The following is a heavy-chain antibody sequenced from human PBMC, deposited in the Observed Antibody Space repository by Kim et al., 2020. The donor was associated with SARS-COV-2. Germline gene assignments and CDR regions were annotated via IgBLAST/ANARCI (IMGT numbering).Heavy chain of an antibody. CDR2: IYFDGSKQ. CDR3: ARRGEGSYYFYT. CDR1: GSTFGSYA. J-gene: IGHJ4*02. D-gene: IGHD3-16*01. Sequence: GGSLRLSCAASGSTFGSYAMHWVRQAPGKGLEWVANIYFDGSKQYYADSVKGRFTISRDNSKNTLFLQMNSLRGDDTAVYYCARRGEGSYYFYTWGQGTL. V-gene: IGHV3-33*01.